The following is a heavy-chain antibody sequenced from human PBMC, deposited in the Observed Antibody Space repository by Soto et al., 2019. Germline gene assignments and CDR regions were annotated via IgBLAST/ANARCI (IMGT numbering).Heavy chain of an antibody. CDR1: GFTFSSYA. J-gene: IGHJ4*02. V-gene: IGHV3-23*01. D-gene: IGHD2-15*01. Sequence: RGSLRLSCAASGFTFSSYAMSWVRQAPGKGLEWVSTISGSGDTTYYADSVKGRFTISRDNSKNTLYLQMNSLRAEDTAVYYCAKVASGGNLDYWGQGTLVTSPQ. CDR2: ISGSGDTT. CDR3: AKVASGGNLDY.